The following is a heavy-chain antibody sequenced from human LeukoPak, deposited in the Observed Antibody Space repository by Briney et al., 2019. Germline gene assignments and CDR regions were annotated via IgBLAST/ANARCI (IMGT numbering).Heavy chain of an antibody. V-gene: IGHV1-2*02. CDR3: ATRYCSGGGCDELDY. J-gene: IGHJ4*02. CDR2: INPNSGGT. CDR1: GYTFTGYY. D-gene: IGHD2-15*01. Sequence: ASVKVSCKASGYTFTGYYMHWVRQAPGQGLEWMGWINPNSGGTNYAQKFQGRVTMTRDTSISTAYMELSRLRSDDTAVYYCATRYCSGGGCDELDYWGQGTLVTVSS.